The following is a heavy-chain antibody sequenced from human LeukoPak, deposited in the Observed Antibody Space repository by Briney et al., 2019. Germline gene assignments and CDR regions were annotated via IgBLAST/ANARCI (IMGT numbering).Heavy chain of an antibody. D-gene: IGHD5-12*01. CDR1: GFTFSSYW. V-gene: IGHV3-7*05. Sequence: GGSLRLSCAGSGFTFSSYWMSWVRQAPGKGLEWVANIKQDGSEKFYVDSVKGRFTISRDNAKNSLYLQMNSLRAEDTAVYYCARDSLYIWWLPNYWGQGTLVTVSS. CDR3: ARDSLYIWWLPNY. J-gene: IGHJ4*02. CDR2: IKQDGSEK.